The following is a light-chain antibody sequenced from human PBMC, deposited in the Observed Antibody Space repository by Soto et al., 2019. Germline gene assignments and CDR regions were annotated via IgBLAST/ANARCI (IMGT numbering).Light chain of an antibody. V-gene: IGKV1-9*01. J-gene: IGKJ5*01. CDR1: QGISTS. Sequence: DIQITQSPSTLSASIGDRVTITCRASQGISTSLAWYQQKPGEAPKLLIYAASTLQSGVPPRFSGSGSGTEFTLTISSLQPEDFASYYCQKLDTYPLSFGQGTRLEI. CDR3: QKLDTYPLS. CDR2: AAS.